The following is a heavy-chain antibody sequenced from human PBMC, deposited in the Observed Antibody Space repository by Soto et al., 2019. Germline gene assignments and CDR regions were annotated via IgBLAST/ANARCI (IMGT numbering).Heavy chain of an antibody. CDR2: IDPSDSYT. D-gene: IGHD5-18*01. J-gene: IGHJ6*02. CDR3: ARLIPRPVHTAMVIAGMDV. CDR1: GYSFTSYW. Sequence: PGESLKISCKGSGYSFTSYWISWVRQMPGKGLEWMGRIDPSDSYTNYSPSFQGHVTISADKSISTAYLQWSSLKASDTAMYYCARLIPRPVHTAMVIAGMDVWGQGTTVTVSS. V-gene: IGHV5-10-1*01.